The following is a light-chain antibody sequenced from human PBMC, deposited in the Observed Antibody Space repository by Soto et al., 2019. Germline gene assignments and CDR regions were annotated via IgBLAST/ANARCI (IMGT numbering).Light chain of an antibody. CDR1: QSISSW. J-gene: IGKJ1*01. Sequence: DIQMTQSPSTLSASVGDRVTITCRASQSISSWLAWYQQKPGKAPKLLIYKASSLESGVPSRFSGSGSGIEFTLTIISLQPDDFAPYYCQQYNSYPWTFGQGTKVEIK. CDR2: KAS. CDR3: QQYNSYPWT. V-gene: IGKV1-5*03.